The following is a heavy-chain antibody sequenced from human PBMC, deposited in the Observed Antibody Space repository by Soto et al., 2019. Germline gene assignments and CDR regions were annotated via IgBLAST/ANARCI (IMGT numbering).Heavy chain of an antibody. J-gene: IGHJ6*02. V-gene: IGHV1-69*13. Sequence: SVKVSCKASGGTFNNYPITWVRQAPGEGLEWMGGSTPIFGTANYAQKFQGRVTISVDESTSTAYMELSSLRSEDTAVYYCARGRGYSGDDHYYYFDMDVWGQGTTVTVSS. D-gene: IGHD5-12*01. CDR3: ARGRGYSGDDHYYYFDMDV. CDR1: GGTFNNYP. CDR2: STPIFGTA.